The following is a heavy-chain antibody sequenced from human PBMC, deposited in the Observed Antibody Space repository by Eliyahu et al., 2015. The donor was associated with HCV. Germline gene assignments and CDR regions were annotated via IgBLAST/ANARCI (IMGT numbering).Heavy chain of an antibody. CDR1: XXSITNXFYY. CDR3: ARHAITKDLEELDY. CDR2: VYYSGTT. J-gene: IGHJ4*02. Sequence: QLQLQESGPGLVNASETLXLTCXVSXXSITNXFYYWAWIRQPPGXGLXWVGSVYYSGTTYYNPSLKNRVTISVDTSKNQFSLSLISVTAADTAVYYCARHAITKDLEELDYWGQGTLVTVSS. D-gene: IGHD1-20*01. V-gene: IGHV4-39*01.